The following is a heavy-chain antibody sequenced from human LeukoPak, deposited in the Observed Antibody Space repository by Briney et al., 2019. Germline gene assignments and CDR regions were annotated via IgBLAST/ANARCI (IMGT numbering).Heavy chain of an antibody. CDR1: GYTFTGYY. V-gene: IGHV1-2*02. D-gene: IGHD3-3*01. J-gene: IGHJ5*02. Sequence: ASVKVSCKASGYTFTGYYMHWVRQAPGQGLEWMGWINPNSGGTNYAQKFQGRVTMTRDTSISTAYMELSRLRSDDTAVYYCARALPSITIFGVVIRGATYNWFDPWGQGTLVTVSS. CDR3: ARALPSITIFGVVIRGATYNWFDP. CDR2: INPNSGGT.